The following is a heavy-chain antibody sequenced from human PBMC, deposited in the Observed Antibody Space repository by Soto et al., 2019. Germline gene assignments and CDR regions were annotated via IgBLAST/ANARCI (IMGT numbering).Heavy chain of an antibody. CDR3: AKVGITMIVVVIDAFDI. CDR1: GFTFSSYA. V-gene: IGHV3-23*01. J-gene: IGHJ3*02. Sequence: QPGGSLRLSCAASGFTFSSYAMSWVRQAPGKGLEWVSAISGSGGSTYYADSVKGRFTISRDNSKNTLYLQMNSLRAEDTAVYYCAKVGITMIVVVIDAFDIWGQGTMVTVSS. CDR2: ISGSGGST. D-gene: IGHD3-22*01.